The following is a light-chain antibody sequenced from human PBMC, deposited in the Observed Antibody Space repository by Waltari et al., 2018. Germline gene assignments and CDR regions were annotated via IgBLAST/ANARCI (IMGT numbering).Light chain of an antibody. Sequence: QAALTQHASVAWSSGKALTISCGDVPYFYLVSWYQHQPGKAPKVIIYEGNTRPSGLSDRFSGSKSGNTASLTISGLQSDDQADYYCCSYAGGTSWVFGGGTKLTVL. CDR1: DVPYFYL. V-gene: IGLV2-23*01. J-gene: IGLJ3*02. CDR2: EGN. CDR3: CSYAGGTSWV.